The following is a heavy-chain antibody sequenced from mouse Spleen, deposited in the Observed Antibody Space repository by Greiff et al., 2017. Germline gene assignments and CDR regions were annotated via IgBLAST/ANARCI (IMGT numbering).Heavy chain of an antibody. CDR3: ARNRRYGYDDGDYYAMDY. D-gene: IGHD2-2*01. J-gene: IGHJ4*01. V-gene: IGHV2-2*02. CDR2: IWSGGST. CDR1: GFSLTSYG. Sequence: VMLVESGPGLVQPSQSLSITCTVSGFSLTSYGVHWVRQSPGKGLEWLGVIWSGGSTDYNAAFISRLSISKDNSKSQVFFKMNSLQANDTAIYYCARNRRYGYDDGDYYAMDYWGQGTSVTVSS.